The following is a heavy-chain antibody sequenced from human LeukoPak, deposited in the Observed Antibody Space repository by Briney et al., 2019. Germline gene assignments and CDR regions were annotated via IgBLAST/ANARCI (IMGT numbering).Heavy chain of an antibody. CDR2: ISGSGGGT. CDR1: GFTFSSYA. J-gene: IGHJ4*02. D-gene: IGHD3-22*01. Sequence: GGSLRLSCAASGFTFSSYAMSWVRQAPGKGLEWVSAISGSGGGTYCADSVKGRFTISRDNSKNTLYLQMNSLRAEDTAVYYCAKVRITMIVVGANYDYWGQGTLVTVSS. V-gene: IGHV3-23*01. CDR3: AKVRITMIVVGANYDY.